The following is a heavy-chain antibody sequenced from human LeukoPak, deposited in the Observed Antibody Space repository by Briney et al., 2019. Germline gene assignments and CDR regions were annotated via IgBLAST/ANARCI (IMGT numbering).Heavy chain of an antibody. J-gene: IGHJ4*02. V-gene: IGHV3-30*04. CDR3: AKDFIRGAPDYLDL. CDR2: IGYDGVNK. CDR1: GFTFSSYP. Sequence: GRSLRLSCTASGFTFSSYPMHWVRQAPGKGLEWVAVIGYDGVNKFYTDSVKGRFTISRGDSKSTLYLQMDSLRAEDTAVYYCAKDFIRGAPDYLDLWGQGTLVTVAS. D-gene: IGHD3-10*01.